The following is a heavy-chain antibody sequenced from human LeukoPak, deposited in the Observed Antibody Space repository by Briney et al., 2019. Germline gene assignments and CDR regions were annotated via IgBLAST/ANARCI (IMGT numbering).Heavy chain of an antibody. CDR2: IYHRGST. CDR3: ARRVWDILFDF. D-gene: IGHD1-26*01. J-gene: IGHJ4*02. V-gene: IGHV4-39*01. Sequence: SETLSLTCTVSGDSISSNSYYWGWLRQTPGKGLEWIGSIYHRGSTYYNPSLKSRVTISVDTSKNQFSLKMRSVTAADTAVYYCARRVWDILFDFWGQGTLVTVSS. CDR1: GDSISSNSYY.